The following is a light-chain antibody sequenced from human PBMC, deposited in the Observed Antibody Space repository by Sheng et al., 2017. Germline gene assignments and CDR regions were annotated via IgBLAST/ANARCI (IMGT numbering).Light chain of an antibody. Sequence: DIQMTQSPSSLSASVGDRVTITCRASQSIDNYLNWYQQKPGKGPKLLIFCASTLQSGVPSRFSGSGSGTYFTLTISSLQPEDFATYFCQQDYSTPTWTFGQGTKVEIK. CDR1: QSIDNY. CDR2: CAS. V-gene: IGKV1-39*01. CDR3: QQDYSTPTWT. J-gene: IGKJ1*01.